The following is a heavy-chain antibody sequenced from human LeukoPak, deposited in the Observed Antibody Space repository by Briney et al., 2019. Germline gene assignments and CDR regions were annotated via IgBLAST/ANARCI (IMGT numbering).Heavy chain of an antibody. J-gene: IGHJ4*02. D-gene: IGHD3-10*01. CDR1: GFTFDDYA. V-gene: IGHV3-9*01. CDR3: AKGGNYYGSEFDY. Sequence: GRSLRLSCAASGFTFDDYAMYWVRQAPGKGLGWVSGISWNSGSIGCADSVKDRFTISRDNAKNSLYLQMNSLRAEDTALYYCAKGGNYYGSEFDYWGQGTLVTVSS. CDR2: ISWNSGSI.